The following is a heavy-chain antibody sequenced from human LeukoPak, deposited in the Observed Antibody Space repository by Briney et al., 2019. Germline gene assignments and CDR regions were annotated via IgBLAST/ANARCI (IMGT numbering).Heavy chain of an antibody. Sequence: ASVKVSCKASGGTFSSYAISWVRQAPGQGLEWMGGIIPIFGTANYAQKFQGRVTITTDESTSTAYMELSSLRSEDTAVYYCARDRAFSDFWSGPKSAPYYYMDAWGKGTTVTVSS. CDR3: ARDRAFSDFWSGPKSAPYYYMDA. D-gene: IGHD3-3*01. V-gene: IGHV1-69*05. J-gene: IGHJ6*03. CDR2: IIPIFGTA. CDR1: GGTFSSYA.